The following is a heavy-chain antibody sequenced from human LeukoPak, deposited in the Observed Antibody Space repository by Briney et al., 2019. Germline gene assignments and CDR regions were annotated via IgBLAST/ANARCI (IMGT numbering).Heavy chain of an antibody. Sequence: GGSLRLSCAASGFTFSDDYMTWIRQAPGKGLEWVSYISDSDGTTYYADFVRGRFTISRDNAKKSLYLQMNSLRVEDTAVYYCARGGSYSCLDYWGQGTLVTVSS. CDR2: ISDSDGTT. D-gene: IGHD3-10*01. CDR1: GFTFSDDY. CDR3: ARGGSYSCLDY. V-gene: IGHV3-11*04. J-gene: IGHJ4*02.